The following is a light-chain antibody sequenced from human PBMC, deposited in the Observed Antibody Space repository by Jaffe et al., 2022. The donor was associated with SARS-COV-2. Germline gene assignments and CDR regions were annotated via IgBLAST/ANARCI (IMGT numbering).Light chain of an antibody. CDR3: ALYMGSGIWV. J-gene: IGLJ3*02. V-gene: IGLV8-61*01. CDR2: TTD. CDR1: SGSVSTSYY. Sequence: QTVVTQEPSFSVSPGGTVTLTCGLTSGSVSTSYYPSWYQQTPGQAPRTLIYTTDTRSSGVPDRFSGSILGNKAALTITGAQADDESDYSCALYMGSGIWVFGGGTKLTVL.